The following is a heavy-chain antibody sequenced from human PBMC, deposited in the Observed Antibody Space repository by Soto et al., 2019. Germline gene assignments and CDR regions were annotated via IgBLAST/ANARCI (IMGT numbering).Heavy chain of an antibody. D-gene: IGHD1-26*01. CDR1: GYIFSSHC. V-gene: IGHV1-46*01. Sequence: ASVNVSCKASGYIFSSHCIYWVRQAPGQGLEWMGVINPHGGSTAYAQKFKGRVTLTRDTSASTVYMEVSSLTSEDTAMYYCARSSGGNFGIIIEGTNWFAPWGQGTLVTVSS. CDR2: INPHGGST. J-gene: IGHJ5*02. CDR3: ARSSGGNFGIIIEGTNWFAP.